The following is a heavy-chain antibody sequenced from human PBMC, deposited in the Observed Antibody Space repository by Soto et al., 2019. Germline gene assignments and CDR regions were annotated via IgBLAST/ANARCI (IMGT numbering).Heavy chain of an antibody. Sequence: DVQLVESGGGLVQPGRSLRLSCAASGFTFDDYAMHWVRQAPGKGLEWVSGISWNVSSIAYADSVKGRFTISRDNAKNSLYLQMNSLRAEDTALYYCAKGVAGWYYFDYWGQGTLVTVSS. J-gene: IGHJ4*02. V-gene: IGHV3-9*01. D-gene: IGHD3-3*01. CDR3: AKGVAGWYYFDY. CDR1: GFTFDDYA. CDR2: ISWNVSSI.